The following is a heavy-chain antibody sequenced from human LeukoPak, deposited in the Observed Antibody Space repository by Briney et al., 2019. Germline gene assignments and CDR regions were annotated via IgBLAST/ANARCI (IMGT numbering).Heavy chain of an antibody. V-gene: IGHV3-30*18. CDR1: GFTFSSYA. J-gene: IGHJ5*02. Sequence: GGSLRLSCAASGFTFSSYAMSWVRQAPGKGLEWVAVISYDGSNIYYADSVKGRFTISRDNSKNTLYLQMNSLRAEDTAVYYCAKDDGVAVAGTGTFDPWGQGTLVTVSS. CDR2: ISYDGSNI. CDR3: AKDDGVAVAGTGTFDP. D-gene: IGHD6-19*01.